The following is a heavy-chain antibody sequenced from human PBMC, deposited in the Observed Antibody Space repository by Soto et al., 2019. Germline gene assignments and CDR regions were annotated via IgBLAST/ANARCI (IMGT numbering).Heavy chain of an antibody. D-gene: IGHD2-15*01. Sequence: QVQVVQSGAEVKKPGASVKVACKASGYTFTTFGMSWVRQAPGQGLEWMGWISGENGDTNSAQRFQDRVTMTTDTSTNTAYMELRSLTSDDTAVYYCVRCYCSAGSCFTCWHFDLWGCGTRVTVSS. CDR1: GYTFTTFG. J-gene: IGHJ2*01. V-gene: IGHV1-18*01. CDR3: VRCYCSAGSCFTCWHFDL. CDR2: ISGENGDT.